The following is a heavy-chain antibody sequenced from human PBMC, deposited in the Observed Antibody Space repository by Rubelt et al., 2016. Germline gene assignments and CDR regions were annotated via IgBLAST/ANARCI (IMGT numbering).Heavy chain of an antibody. V-gene: IGHV3-30-3*01. CDR2: ISLDGSNT. J-gene: IGHJ4*02. CDR3: ARGSNKHIVATIGNY. CDR1: GFTFSDYV. D-gene: IGHD5-12*01. Sequence: VQLLESGGDLVQPGGSLRLSCAASGFTFSDYVVHWVRQAPGKGLEWVAVISLDGSNTYYTDSVKGRFTISRDNSKNTLYLQMNSLRTEDTAVYYCARGSNKHIVATIGNYWGQGTLVTISS.